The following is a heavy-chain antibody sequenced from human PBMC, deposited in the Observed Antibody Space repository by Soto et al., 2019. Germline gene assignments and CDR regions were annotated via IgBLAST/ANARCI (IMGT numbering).Heavy chain of an antibody. D-gene: IGHD1-1*01. V-gene: IGHV4-34*01. J-gene: IGHJ5*02. Sequence: QARLQQWGTGLLKSSETLSLTCAVYGGSFSGYYWSWLRQPPGKGLEWIGEINHSGSTNYNPSLKSRVTISVDTSKNQFSLKVTSVTAADTAVYYCATANWSHHYFDPWGQGTLVTVSS. CDR2: INHSGST. CDR1: GGSFSGYY. CDR3: ATANWSHHYFDP.